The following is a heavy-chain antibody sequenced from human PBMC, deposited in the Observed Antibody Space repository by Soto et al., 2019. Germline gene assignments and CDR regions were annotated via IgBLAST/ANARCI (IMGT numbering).Heavy chain of an antibody. CDR3: AKDAYYDSSSAFDI. CDR1: GLTFSSYA. CDR2: ISGSGDST. V-gene: IGHV3-23*01. J-gene: IGHJ3*02. D-gene: IGHD3-22*01. Sequence: PGGSLRLSCAASGLTFSSYAMTWVRQAPGKGLEWVSSISGSGDSTYYADSVKGRFTIPRDNSKNTLYLQMNSLRAEDTAVYYCAKDAYYDSSSAFDIWGQGTMVTVSS.